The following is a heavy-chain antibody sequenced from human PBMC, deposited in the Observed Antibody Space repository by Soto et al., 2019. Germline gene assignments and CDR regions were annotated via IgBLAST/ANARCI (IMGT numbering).Heavy chain of an antibody. CDR1: GFTFSSYA. D-gene: IGHD1-26*01. CDR3: AKGNTWEPAPSFDY. CDR2: ISGSGGST. V-gene: IGHV3-23*01. Sequence: GGSLRLSCAASGFTFSSYAMSWVRQAPGKGLEWVSAISGSGGSTYHADSVKGRFTISRDNSKNTLYLQMNSLRAEDTAVYYCAKGNTWEPAPSFDYWGQGTLVTVSS. J-gene: IGHJ4*02.